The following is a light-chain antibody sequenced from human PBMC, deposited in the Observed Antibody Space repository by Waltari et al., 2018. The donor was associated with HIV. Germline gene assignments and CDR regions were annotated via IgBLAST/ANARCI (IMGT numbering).Light chain of an antibody. V-gene: IGKV1-39*01. CDR3: QQSYSPPST. J-gene: IGKJ1*01. Sequence: DIQMTQSPSSLSASVGDRVTITCRASQKISNYLHWYHQKPGKAPNLLIYAATSFQSGVPSRFSGSGSGTDFTLTITSLQPEDFGTYYCQQSYSPPSTFGQGTKVEIK. CDR1: QKISNY. CDR2: AAT.